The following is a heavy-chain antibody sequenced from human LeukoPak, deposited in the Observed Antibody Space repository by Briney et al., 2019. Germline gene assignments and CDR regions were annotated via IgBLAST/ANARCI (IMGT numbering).Heavy chain of an antibody. D-gene: IGHD7-27*01. V-gene: IGHV4-59*01. CDR1: GGSISSYY. Sequence: SETLSLTCTVSGGSISSYYWSWIRQPPGKGLEWIGYIYYSGSTDYNPSLRSRVTISLEMSKHQFSLNLTSVTAADTAVYYCASNTGTVFDYWGQGALVTVSS. CDR3: ASNTGTVFDY. CDR2: IYYSGST. J-gene: IGHJ4*02.